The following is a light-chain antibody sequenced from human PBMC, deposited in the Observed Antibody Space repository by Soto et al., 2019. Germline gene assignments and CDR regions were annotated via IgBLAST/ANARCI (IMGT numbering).Light chain of an antibody. CDR3: HQRFSWPLH. J-gene: IGKJ4*01. V-gene: IGKV3-11*01. CDR2: DAS. CDR1: QSVSNY. Sequence: IVLTHSPATLSLSPWERATLSFRASQSVSNYLAWYQQKPGQTPRLLIYDASKRATGTPARFTGSGSGTDFTLTISSLEPEDFAVYYCHQRFSWPLHFGGGTKVDIK.